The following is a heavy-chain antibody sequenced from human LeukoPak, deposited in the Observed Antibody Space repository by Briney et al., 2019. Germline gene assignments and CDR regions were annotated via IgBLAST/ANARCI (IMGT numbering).Heavy chain of an antibody. D-gene: IGHD3-22*01. CDR2: IYYSGST. CDR3: ARAIDSSGYLDAFDI. J-gene: IGHJ3*02. Sequence: KPSETLSLTCTVSGGSISSYYWSWIRQPPGKGLEWIGYIYYSGSTNYNPSLKSRVTISVDTSKNQFSLKLSSVTAADTAVYYCARAIDSSGYLDAFDIWGQGTMVTVSS. V-gene: IGHV4-59*01. CDR1: GGSISSYY.